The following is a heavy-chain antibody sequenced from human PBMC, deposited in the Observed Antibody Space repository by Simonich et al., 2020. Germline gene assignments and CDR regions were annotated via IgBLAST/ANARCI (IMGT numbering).Heavy chain of an antibody. Sequence: QVPLVQSGAEVKKPGASVKGSCKASGYTFTSNGISWVGQAPGQGLEWMGWVSAYNGNKNYEQKLQGRVTMTTDTSTSTAYRELRSLRSDDTAVYYGARDQGGRAAAATDYWGQGTLVTVSS. CDR1: GYTFTSNG. CDR3: ARDQGGRAAAATDY. D-gene: IGHD6-13*01. CDR2: VSAYNGNK. J-gene: IGHJ4*02. V-gene: IGHV1-18*01.